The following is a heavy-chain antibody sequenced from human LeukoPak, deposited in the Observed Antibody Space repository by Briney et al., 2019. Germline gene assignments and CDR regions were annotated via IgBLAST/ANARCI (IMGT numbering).Heavy chain of an antibody. D-gene: IGHD6-19*01. CDR1: SYTFTSYG. CDR3: ARDAQPPYSSGWSNIYYYYYGMDV. J-gene: IGHJ6*02. CDR2: ISAYNGNT. V-gene: IGHV1-18*01. Sequence: GASVKVSCKASSYTFTSYGISWVRQAPGQGLEWMGWISAYNGNTNYAQKLQGRVTMTTDTSTSTAYMELRSLRSDDTAVYYCARDAQPPYSSGWSNIYYYYYGMDVWGQGTTVTVSS.